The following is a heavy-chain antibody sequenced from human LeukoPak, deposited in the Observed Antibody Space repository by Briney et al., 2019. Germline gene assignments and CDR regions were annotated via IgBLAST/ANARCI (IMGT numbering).Heavy chain of an antibody. CDR2: IKTEAEDGTT. D-gene: IGHD3-16*01. V-gene: IGHV3-15*01. CDR3: TSALNLVLGELLGY. Sequence: GGSLRLSCAASGFIFSKAWMAWVRQAPGKGLEWVGHIKTEAEDGTTDYAAPVKGRFTISRDDARSTLYLQMNSLNTEDTAVYFCTSALNLVLGELLGYWGQGTLVTVSS. CDR1: GFIFSKAW. J-gene: IGHJ4*02.